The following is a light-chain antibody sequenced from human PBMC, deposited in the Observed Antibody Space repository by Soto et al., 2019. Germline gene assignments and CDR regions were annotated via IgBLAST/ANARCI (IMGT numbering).Light chain of an antibody. Sequence: QSALTQPASVSGSPGQSITLSCTGTSSDVGRYNYVSWYQQHPGKAPKLVIFEGTYRPSGISDRFSGSKSGNTASLTISGLQAEDEADYYCSSHTSTNTWVFGGGTKLTVL. V-gene: IGLV2-14*01. CDR1: SSDVGRYNY. CDR3: SSHTSTNTWV. J-gene: IGLJ3*02. CDR2: EGT.